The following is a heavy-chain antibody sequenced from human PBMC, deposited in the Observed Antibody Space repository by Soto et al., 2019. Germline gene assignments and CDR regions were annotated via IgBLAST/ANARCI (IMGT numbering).Heavy chain of an antibody. CDR1: GFTFSNYA. J-gene: IGHJ6*02. V-gene: IGHV3-23*01. D-gene: IGHD3-10*01. CDR2: ISGTGGGT. Sequence: EVHLLESGGGLVQPGGSLRLSCAASGFTFSNYAMTWVRQAPGKGLEWVSVISGTGGGTNNADSAKGRFTTSRDNSKNTLYLQMNGLRAEDTAVYYCAKRALYGSGIPNYYGMDVWGQGTAVTVSS. CDR3: AKRALYGSGIPNYYGMDV.